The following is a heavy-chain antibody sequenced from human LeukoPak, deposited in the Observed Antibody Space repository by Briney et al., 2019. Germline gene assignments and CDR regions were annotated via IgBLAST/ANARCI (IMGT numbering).Heavy chain of an antibody. Sequence: GGTLRLSCAASGFTFSSYWMHWVRQAPGKGLVWVSRIKNDGSSTYYADSVKGRLTISRDNAKNTLYLQMNSLRAEDTAVYYCARESYCSGGSCYSGRAFDIWGQGTMVTVSS. CDR3: ARESYCSGGSCYSGRAFDI. J-gene: IGHJ3*02. CDR2: IKNDGSST. CDR1: GFTFSSYW. D-gene: IGHD2-15*01. V-gene: IGHV3-74*01.